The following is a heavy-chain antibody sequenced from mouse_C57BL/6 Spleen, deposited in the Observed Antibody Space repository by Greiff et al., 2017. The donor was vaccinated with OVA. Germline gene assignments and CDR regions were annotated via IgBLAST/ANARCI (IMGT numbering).Heavy chain of an antibody. CDR3: ARVGLTGPYFDY. V-gene: IGHV5-9*01. D-gene: IGHD4-1*01. CDR1: GFTFSSYT. J-gene: IGHJ2*01. CDR2: ISGGGGNT. Sequence: EVQVVESGGGLVKPGGSLKLSCAASGFTFSSYTMSWVRQTPEKRLEWVATISGGGGNTYYPDSVKGRFTISRDNAKNTLYLQMSSLRSEDTALYYCARVGLTGPYFDYWGQGTTLTVSS.